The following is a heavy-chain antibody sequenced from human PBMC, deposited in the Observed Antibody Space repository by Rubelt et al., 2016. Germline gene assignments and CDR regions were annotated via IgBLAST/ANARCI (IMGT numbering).Heavy chain of an antibody. D-gene: IGHD3-22*01. CDR3: ARAYYYDSSALTWAFDY. Sequence: QVQLVQSGSELKKPGASVKVSCKASGYTFTSYAMNWVRQAPGQGLEWMGWINTHTGNPTYAQGLPGRFVFALDASVSTAYLQISSLKAEDTAVYYCARAYYYDSSALTWAFDYWGQGTLVTVSS. J-gene: IGHJ4*02. CDR2: INTHTGNP. V-gene: IGHV7-4-1*02. CDR1: GYTFTSYA.